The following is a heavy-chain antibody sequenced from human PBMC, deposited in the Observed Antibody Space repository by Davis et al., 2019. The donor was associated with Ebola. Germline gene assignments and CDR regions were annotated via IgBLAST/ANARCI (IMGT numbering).Heavy chain of an antibody. V-gene: IGHV3-33*06. J-gene: IGHJ4*02. Sequence: GGSLRLSCAASGFTFSSYGMHWVRQAPGKGLEWVAVIWYDGSNKYYADSVKGRFTISRDNSKNTLYLQMNSLRAEDTAVYYCAKVGIAGEFDYWGQGTLVTVSS. D-gene: IGHD6-13*01. CDR1: GFTFSSYG. CDR3: AKVGIAGEFDY. CDR2: IWYDGSNK.